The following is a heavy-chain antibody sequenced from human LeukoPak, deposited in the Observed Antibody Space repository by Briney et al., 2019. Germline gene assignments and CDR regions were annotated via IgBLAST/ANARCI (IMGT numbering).Heavy chain of an antibody. CDR1: GGSISSSSYY. J-gene: IGHJ6*03. CDR2: IYYSGST. CDR3: ASLPYYDILTGSAYYCYMDV. D-gene: IGHD3-9*01. V-gene: IGHV4-39*01. Sequence: NPSETLSLTCTVSGGSISSSSYYWGWIRQPPGKGLEWIGSIYYSGSTYYNPSLKSRVTISVDTSKNQFSLKLSSVTAADTAVYYCASLPYYDILTGSAYYCYMDVWGKGTTVTVSS.